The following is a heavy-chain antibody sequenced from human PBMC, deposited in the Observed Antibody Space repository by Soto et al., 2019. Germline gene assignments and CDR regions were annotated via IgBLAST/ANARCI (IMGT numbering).Heavy chain of an antibody. J-gene: IGHJ2*01. CDR1: GFTFSTYW. CDR3: AREAGLHVSWYFDL. V-gene: IGHV3-74*01. D-gene: IGHD6-13*01. Sequence: GGSLRLSCAASGFTFSTYWMHWVRQAPGEGLVWVSRIKSGGSSISYADSVKGRFTISRDNARNTLSLQMNSLRAEDTAVYYCAREAGLHVSWYFDLWGRGTLVTVSS. CDR2: IKSGGSSI.